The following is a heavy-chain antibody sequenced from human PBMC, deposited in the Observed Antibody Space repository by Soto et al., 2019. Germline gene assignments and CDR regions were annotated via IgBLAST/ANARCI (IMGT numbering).Heavy chain of an antibody. V-gene: IGHV4-39*01. CDR1: GGSISSGGYY. D-gene: IGHD3-22*01. Sequence: PSETLSLTCTVSGGSISSGGYYWSWIRQPPGEGLEWIGSIYHTGNAYYNPSLKSRVTISVDTSKNQFSLKLTSVTAADAALYYCARDFFDSSDYTTNWFDPWGQGTLVTVSS. CDR2: IYHTGNA. CDR3: ARDFFDSSDYTTNWFDP. J-gene: IGHJ5*02.